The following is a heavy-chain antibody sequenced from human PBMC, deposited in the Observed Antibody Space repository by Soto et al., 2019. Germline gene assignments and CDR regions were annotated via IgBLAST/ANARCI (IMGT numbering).Heavy chain of an antibody. J-gene: IGHJ5*02. CDR1: DTFTSYG. CDR2: INAYNGNT. CDR3: ARVLPPFDP. V-gene: IGHV1-18*01. Sequence: QVQLVQSGAEVKKPGASVKVSCKASDTFTSYGISWVRQAPGQGLEWMGWINAYNGNTNYAQKLQGRVTMTTDTSTSTAYMEPRSLRSDDTAVYYCARVLPPFDPWGQGTLVTVSS.